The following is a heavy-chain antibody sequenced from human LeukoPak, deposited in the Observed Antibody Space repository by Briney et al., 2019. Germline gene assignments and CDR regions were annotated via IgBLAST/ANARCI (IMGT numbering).Heavy chain of an antibody. CDR3: AKAYGGNSGASDL. CDR2: IRDGGSNQ. CDR1: GFLFSSYG. V-gene: IGHV3-30*02. J-gene: IGHJ3*01. D-gene: IGHD4-23*01. Sequence: GGSLRLSCAASGFLFSSYGMHWVRQAPGKGLEWVAFIRDGGSNQYHADSVKGRLTISRDNSRNTLYLEMSSLREEDTAVYYCAKAYGGNSGASDLWGQGTMVIVSS.